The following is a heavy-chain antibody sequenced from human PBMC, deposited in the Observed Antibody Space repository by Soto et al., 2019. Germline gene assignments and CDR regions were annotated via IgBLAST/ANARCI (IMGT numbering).Heavy chain of an antibody. D-gene: IGHD5-18*01. J-gene: IGHJ4*02. V-gene: IGHV4-31*03. CDR2: IYYSGTT. CDR3: ARHHLQLGVGY. CDR1: GGSISSGGYY. Sequence: SETLSLTCTVSGGSISSGGYYWYWIRQHPGKGLEWIGYIYYSGTTYYNPSLKSRVTISVDTSKSQFSLKLSSVTAADTAVYYCARHHLQLGVGYWGQGTRVTVSS.